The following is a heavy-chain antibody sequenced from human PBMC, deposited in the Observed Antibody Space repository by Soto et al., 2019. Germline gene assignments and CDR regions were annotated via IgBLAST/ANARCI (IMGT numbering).Heavy chain of an antibody. CDR1: GFTFSSYA. CDR2: TSRSGGST. D-gene: IGHD3-10*01. J-gene: IGHJ4*02. V-gene: IGHV3-23*01. CDR3: AKDGGYGSGSYYSDD. Sequence: EVQLLESGGGLVQPGGSLRLSCAASGFTFSSYAMSLVRQAPGKGLEWVSTTSRSGGSTYYADSVKGRFTISRDNSKNTFYLQMNSLRAEDMAVYYCAKDGGYGSGSYYSDDWGQGTLVTVSS.